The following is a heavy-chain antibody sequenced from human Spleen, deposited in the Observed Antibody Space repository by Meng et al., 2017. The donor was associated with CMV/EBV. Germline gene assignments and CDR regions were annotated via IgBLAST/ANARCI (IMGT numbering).Heavy chain of an antibody. V-gene: IGHV2-5*02. D-gene: IGHD5-24*01. CDR3: AQKRDAYNR. CDR1: GFSLNSRGVG. J-gene: IGHJ4*02. Sequence: QISWKESGPPLVKPTQTLTLTCTFAGFSLNSRGVGVGWIRQPPGKALEWLALIYWDDDNRYSPSLKSRLTITKDTSRNQVVLTMTNMDPVDTATYYCAQKRDAYNRWGQGTLVTVSS. CDR2: IYWDDDN.